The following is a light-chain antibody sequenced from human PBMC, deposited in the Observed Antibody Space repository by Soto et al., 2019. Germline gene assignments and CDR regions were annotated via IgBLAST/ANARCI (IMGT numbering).Light chain of an antibody. V-gene: IGKV3-20*01. Sequence: ELGLTQSPGTPSLSPGERAILSCRASQSVSSNYLVWYQQKPGQAPWLLIFGASSRATGFPDRLSGSGSVTDFTLTISSLEPEAFAVYYCQPYGSSPYTFGQGTPLQI. J-gene: IGKJ2*01. CDR3: QPYGSSPYT. CDR2: GAS. CDR1: QSVSSNY.